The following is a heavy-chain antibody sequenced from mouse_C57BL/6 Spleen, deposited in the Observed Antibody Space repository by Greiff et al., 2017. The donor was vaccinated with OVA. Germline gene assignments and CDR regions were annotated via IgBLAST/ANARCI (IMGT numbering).Heavy chain of an antibody. Sequence: EVQLQESGPGLVKPSQSLSLTCSVTGYSITSGYYWNWIRQFPGNKLEWMGYISYDGSNNYNPSLKNRISITRDTSKNQFFLKLNSVTTEDTATYYCARHPITTGVEGYFDVWGTGTTVTVSS. D-gene: IGHD1-1*01. CDR1: GYSITSGYY. V-gene: IGHV3-6*01. J-gene: IGHJ1*03. CDR2: ISYDGSN. CDR3: ARHPITTGVEGYFDV.